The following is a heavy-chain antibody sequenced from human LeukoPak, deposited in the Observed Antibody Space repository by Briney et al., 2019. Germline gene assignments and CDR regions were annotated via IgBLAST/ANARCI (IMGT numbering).Heavy chain of an antibody. V-gene: IGHV4-34*01. J-gene: IGHJ5*02. Sequence: SETLSLTCAVYGGSFSGYYWSWIRQPPGKGLEWIGEINHSGSTNYNPSLKSRVTIPVDTSKNQFSLKLSSVTAADTAVYYCARGLEDSSGYYLSWFDPWGQGTLVTVSS. CDR2: INHSGST. CDR1: GGSFSGYY. CDR3: ARGLEDSSGYYLSWFDP. D-gene: IGHD3-22*01.